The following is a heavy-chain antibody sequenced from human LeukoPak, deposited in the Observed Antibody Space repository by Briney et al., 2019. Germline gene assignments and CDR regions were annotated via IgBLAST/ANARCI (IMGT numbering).Heavy chain of an antibody. CDR1: GFTFDDYA. Sequence: GGSLRLSCAASGFTFDDYAMHWVRQAPGKGLEWVSGISWNSGSIGYADSVKGRFTISRDNAKNSLYLQMNSLRAEDTALYYCAKEMATIGYYGMDVWGQGTTVTVSS. CDR2: ISWNSGSI. CDR3: AKEMATIGYYGMDV. J-gene: IGHJ6*02. V-gene: IGHV3-9*01. D-gene: IGHD5-24*01.